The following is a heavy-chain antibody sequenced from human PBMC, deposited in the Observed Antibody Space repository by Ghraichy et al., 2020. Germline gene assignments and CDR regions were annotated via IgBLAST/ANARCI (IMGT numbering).Heavy chain of an antibody. V-gene: IGHV3-7*01. D-gene: IGHD2-21*02. Sequence: GGSLRLSCAASGFAYNSYWMNWVRQAPGKGLEWVAYIKYDGSAEYYVDSVKGRFAISRDNAKNSLFLQMNSLRAEETAVYYCARGWGRFDYWGQGTLVTVSS. CDR1: GFAYNSYW. J-gene: IGHJ4*02. CDR3: ARGWGRFDY. CDR2: IKYDGSAE.